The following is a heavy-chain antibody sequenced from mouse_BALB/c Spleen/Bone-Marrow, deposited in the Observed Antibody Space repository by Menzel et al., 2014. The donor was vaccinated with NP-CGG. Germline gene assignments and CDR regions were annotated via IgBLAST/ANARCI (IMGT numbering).Heavy chain of an antibody. V-gene: IGHV5-12-2*01. CDR2: ISNGGGSI. CDR3: ASHYYDSSPFAY. J-gene: IGHJ3*01. Sequence: EVKLMESGGGLVQPGGSLKLSCAASGFTFSSYTMSWVRQTPEKRLVWVAYISNGGGSIYYPDTVKGRFTISRDNDKNTLYLQMSGLKSEDTAMYYCASHYYDSSPFAYWGQGTLVTVSA. CDR1: GFTFSSYT. D-gene: IGHD1-1*01.